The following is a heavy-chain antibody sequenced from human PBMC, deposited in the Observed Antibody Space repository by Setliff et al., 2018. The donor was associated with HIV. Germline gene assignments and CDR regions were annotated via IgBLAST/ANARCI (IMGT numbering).Heavy chain of an antibody. CDR2: ISAYNGNT. D-gene: IGHD3-3*01. V-gene: IGHV1-18*01. Sequence: GASVKVSCKASGYTFSSYGISWVRQAPGQGLEWMGWISAYNGNTNYAQKLQGRVTMTSLRAEDTAIYYCAKAWGSGYPSFESALMFDVWGQGTLVTVSS. CDR1: GYTFSSYG. J-gene: IGHJ4*02. CDR3: ALMFDV.